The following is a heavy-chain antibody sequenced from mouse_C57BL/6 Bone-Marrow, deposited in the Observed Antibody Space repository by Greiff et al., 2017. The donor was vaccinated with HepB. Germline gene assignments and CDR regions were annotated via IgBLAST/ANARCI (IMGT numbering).Heavy chain of an antibody. CDR3: ARMRYYYGSSYGAMDY. CDR2: INPSTGGT. J-gene: IGHJ4*01. Sequence: EVQLVESGPELVKPGASVKISCKASGYSFTGYYMNWVKQSPEKSLEWIGEINPSTGGTTYNQKFKAKATLTVDKSSSTAYMQLKSLTSEDSAVYYCARMRYYYGSSYGAMDYWGQGTSVTVSS. D-gene: IGHD1-1*01. CDR1: GYSFTGYY. V-gene: IGHV1-42*01.